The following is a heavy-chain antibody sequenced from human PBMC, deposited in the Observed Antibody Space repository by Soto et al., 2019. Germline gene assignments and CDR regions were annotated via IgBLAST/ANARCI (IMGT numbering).Heavy chain of an antibody. D-gene: IGHD3-10*01. CDR3: ASLPIRGVIITGAFDI. CDR2: INHSGST. V-gene: IGHV4-34*01. CDR1: GGSFSGYY. J-gene: IGHJ3*02. Sequence: QVQLQQWGAGLLKPSETLSLTCAVYGGSFSGYYWSWIRQTPGKGLEWIGEINHSGSTNYNPSLKSRVTISVDTAKNQFSLKLSSVTAADTAVYYCASLPIRGVIITGAFDIWGQGTMVTVSS.